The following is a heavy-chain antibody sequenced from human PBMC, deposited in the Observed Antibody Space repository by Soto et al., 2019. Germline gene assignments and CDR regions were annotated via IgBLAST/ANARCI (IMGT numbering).Heavy chain of an antibody. CDR3: ARGLQQWLPVDY. J-gene: IGHJ4*02. CDR1: GGSISSSSYY. V-gene: IGHV4-61*05. CDR2: IYYSGST. D-gene: IGHD6-19*01. Sequence: SETLSLTCTVSGGSISSSSYYWGWIRQPPGKGLEWIGYIYYSGSTNYNPSLKSRVTISVDTSKNQFSLKLSSVTAADTAVYYCARGLQQWLPVDYWGQGTLVTVSS.